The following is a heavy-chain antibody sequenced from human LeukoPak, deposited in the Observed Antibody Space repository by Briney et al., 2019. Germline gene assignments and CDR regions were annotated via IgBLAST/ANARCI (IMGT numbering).Heavy chain of an antibody. J-gene: IGHJ3*02. V-gene: IGHV7-4-1*02. CDR2: INTNTGNP. CDR1: GYTFTSYA. Sequence: VASVKVSCKASGYTFTSYAMNWVRQAPGQGLEWMGWINTNTGNPTYAQGFTGRFVFSLDTSVSTAYLQISSLKAEDTAVYYCARDYYGSGSPIWDIWGQGTMVTVSS. CDR3: ARDYYGSGSPIWDI. D-gene: IGHD3-10*01.